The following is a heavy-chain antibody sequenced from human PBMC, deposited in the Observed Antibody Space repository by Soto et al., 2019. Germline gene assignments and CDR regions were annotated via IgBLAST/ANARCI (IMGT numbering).Heavy chain of an antibody. J-gene: IGHJ6*02. CDR2: ISRSGDIT. V-gene: IGHV3-23*01. D-gene: IGHD2-15*01. Sequence: EVQLLESGGAVAQPGGSLRLSCAASGSTFSAFCMNWVRQAPGKCLEWVSAISRSGDITYYADSVKGRFTISRDNSKNTLYLEMNSLTGDDTAVYYCAKGGFWVHYGMDVWGQGTTVIVSS. CDR3: AKGGFWVHYGMDV. CDR1: GSTFSAFC.